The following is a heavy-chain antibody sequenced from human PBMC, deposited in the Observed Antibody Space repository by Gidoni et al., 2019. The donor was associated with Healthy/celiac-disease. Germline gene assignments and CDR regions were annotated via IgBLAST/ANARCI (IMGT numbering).Heavy chain of an antibody. CDR1: GGPISSYY. Sequence: QVQLQEPGPGLVKPSATLSLTCTVPGGPISSYYLSWIRQPPGKGLEWLGYIYYSGSTNYNPSLKSRVTISVDTSKNQFSLKLSSVTAADTAVYYCARDKGYGSGSYYNDHYFDYWGQGTLVTVSS. CDR3: ARDKGYGSGSYYNDHYFDY. J-gene: IGHJ4*02. D-gene: IGHD3-10*01. CDR2: IYYSGST. V-gene: IGHV4-59*01.